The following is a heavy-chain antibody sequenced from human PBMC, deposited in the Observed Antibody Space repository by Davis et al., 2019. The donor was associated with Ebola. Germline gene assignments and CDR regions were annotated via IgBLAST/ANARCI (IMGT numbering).Heavy chain of an antibody. V-gene: IGHV5-51*01. CDR2: IYPGDSDT. CDR3: ARGPGGIAAAGPFDY. CDR1: AYSFTSYW. J-gene: IGHJ4*02. D-gene: IGHD6-13*01. Sequence: GGSLRLSCKGSAYSFTSYWIGWVRQMPGKGLEWMGIIYPGDSDTRYSPSFQGQVTISADKSISTAYLQWSSLKASDTAMYYCARGPGGIAAAGPFDYWGQGTLVTVSS.